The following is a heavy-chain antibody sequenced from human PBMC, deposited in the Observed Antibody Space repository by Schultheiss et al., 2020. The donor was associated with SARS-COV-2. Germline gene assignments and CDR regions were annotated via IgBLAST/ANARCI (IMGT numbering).Heavy chain of an antibody. CDR1: GFTFSSYG. Sequence: GGSLRLSCAASGFTFSSYGMHWVRQAPGKGLEWVAVISYDGSNKYYADSVKGRFTISRDNSKNTLYLQMNSLRAEDTAVYYCARGRTMIVEEGFGYWGQGTLVTVSS. CDR3: ARGRTMIVEEGFGY. V-gene: IGHV3-30*03. CDR2: ISYDGSNK. J-gene: IGHJ4*02. D-gene: IGHD3-22*01.